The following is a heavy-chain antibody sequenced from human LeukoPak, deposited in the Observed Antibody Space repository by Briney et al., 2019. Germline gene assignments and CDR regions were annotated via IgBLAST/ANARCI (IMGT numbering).Heavy chain of an antibody. D-gene: IGHD5/OR15-5a*01. CDR3: ARDVSLSAYYFDY. V-gene: IGHV3-33*01. CDR1: GFTFSSYG. CDR2: IWYDGSNK. Sequence: GGSLRLSCAASGFTFSSYGMHWVRQAPGKGLEWVAVIWYDGSNKYYADSGKGRFTISRDNSKNTLYLQMNSLRAEDTAVYYCARDVSLSAYYFDYWGQGTLVTVSS. J-gene: IGHJ4*02.